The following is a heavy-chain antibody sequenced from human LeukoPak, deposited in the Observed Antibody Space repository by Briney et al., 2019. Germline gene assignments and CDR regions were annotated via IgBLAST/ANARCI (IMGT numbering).Heavy chain of an antibody. Sequence: PSETLSLICTVSGGSISSYYWSWIRQPPGKGLEWIGYIYYSGSTNYNPSLKSRVTISVDTSKNQFSLKLSSVTAADTAVYYCARDQGYRSSTSCNNWFDPWGQGTLVTVSS. CDR3: ARDQGYRSSTSCNNWFDP. V-gene: IGHV4-59*01. D-gene: IGHD2-2*01. CDR2: IYYSGST. J-gene: IGHJ5*02. CDR1: GGSISSYY.